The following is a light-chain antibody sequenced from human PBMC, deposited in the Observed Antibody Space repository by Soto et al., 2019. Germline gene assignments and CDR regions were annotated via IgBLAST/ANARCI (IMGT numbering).Light chain of an antibody. Sequence: EIVLTQSPATLSLSPVERASLTCRASQSVSNFLAWYQHKPGQAPRLLIYDASVRATGVPARFSGSGSGTDFSLTISRLEPEDFAVYYCQQYGNSPRTFGQGTKVDIK. CDR2: DAS. CDR1: QSVSNF. V-gene: IGKV3-20*01. J-gene: IGKJ1*01. CDR3: QQYGNSPRT.